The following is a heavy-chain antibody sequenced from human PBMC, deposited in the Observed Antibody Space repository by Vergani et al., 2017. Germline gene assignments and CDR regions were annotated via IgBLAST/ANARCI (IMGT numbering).Heavy chain of an antibody. D-gene: IGHD6-19*01. CDR2: IYTSGST. J-gene: IGHJ2*01. Sequence: QVQLQESGPGLVKPSETLSLTCTVSGGSVSSGSYYWSWIRQPPGKGLEWIGRIYTSGSTNYNPSLKSRVTMSVDTSKNQFSLKLSSVTAADTAVYYCARVYSSGWFTWYFDLWGRGTLVTVSS. CDR1: GGSVSSGSYY. V-gene: IGHV4-61*01. CDR3: ARVYSSGWFTWYFDL.